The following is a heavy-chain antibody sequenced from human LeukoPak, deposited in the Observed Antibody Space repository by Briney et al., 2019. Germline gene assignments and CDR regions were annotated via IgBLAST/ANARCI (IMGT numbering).Heavy chain of an antibody. V-gene: IGHV4-61*02. D-gene: IGHD3-22*01. Sequence: PSETLSLTCTVSGGSINSGNYYWNWIRQPAGQGLQWIGRIYSSGKTNYSPSLQRRVTISLDTSKNQFSLKLNSVTAADTVVYYCARGLDSGFYQYKGFAPWGQGTLVTVSS. CDR1: GGSINSGNYY. CDR2: IYSSGKT. J-gene: IGHJ5*02. CDR3: ARGLDSGFYQYKGFAP.